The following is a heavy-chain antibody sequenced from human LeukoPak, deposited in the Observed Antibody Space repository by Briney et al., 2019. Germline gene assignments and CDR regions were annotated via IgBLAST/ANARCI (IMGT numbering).Heavy chain of an antibody. J-gene: IGHJ5*02. Sequence: SVQVSCKASGGTFSSYAISWVRQAPGQGLEWMGGIIPIFGTANYAQKFQGRVTITADESTSTAYMELSSLRSEDTAVYYCAREYCSSTSCYHNWFDPWGQGTLVTVSS. D-gene: IGHD2-2*01. CDR2: IIPIFGTA. V-gene: IGHV1-69*01. CDR3: AREYCSSTSCYHNWFDP. CDR1: GGTFSSYA.